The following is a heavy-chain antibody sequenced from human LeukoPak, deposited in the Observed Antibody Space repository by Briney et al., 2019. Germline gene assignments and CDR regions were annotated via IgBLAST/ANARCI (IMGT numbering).Heavy chain of an antibody. CDR1: GGSISSYY. D-gene: IGHD3-3*01. V-gene: IGHV4-59*01. CDR3: ARRPPYDSRYFDL. Sequence: TPSETLSLTCTVSGGSISSYYWSWIRQPPGKGLEWIGYIYYSGSTNYNPPLKSRVTISVDTSKNQFSLKLSSVTAADTAVYYCARRPPYDSRYFDLWGRGTLVTVSS. CDR2: IYYSGST. J-gene: IGHJ2*01.